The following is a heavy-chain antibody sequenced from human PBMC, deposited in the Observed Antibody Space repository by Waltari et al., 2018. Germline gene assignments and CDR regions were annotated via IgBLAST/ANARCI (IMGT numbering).Heavy chain of an antibody. D-gene: IGHD2-15*01. CDR2: ISGSGGST. J-gene: IGHJ4*02. V-gene: IGHV3-23*04. CDR3: AKVMGYCSGGSCYDYFDY. Sequence: EVQLVESGGGLVQPGGSLRLSCAASGFTFSSYAMSWVPQAPGTGLEWVSAISGSGGSTYYADAVKGRFTISRDNSKNTLYLQMNSLRAEDTAVYYCAKVMGYCSGGSCYDYFDYWGQGTLVTVSS. CDR1: GFTFSSYA.